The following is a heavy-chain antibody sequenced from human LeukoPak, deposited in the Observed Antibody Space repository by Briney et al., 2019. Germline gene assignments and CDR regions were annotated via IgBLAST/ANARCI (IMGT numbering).Heavy chain of an antibody. V-gene: IGHV4-30-4*01. D-gene: IGHD2-2*01. CDR1: GGSISSGDHY. Sequence: SETLSLTCTVSGGSISSGDHYWSWIRQPPGKGLEWIGYIYYSGSTYYNPSLKSRVTISVDTSKNQFSLKLSSVTAADTAVYYCARENLRYCSSTSCQKGFDYWGQGTLVTVSS. J-gene: IGHJ4*02. CDR3: ARENLRYCSSTSCQKGFDY. CDR2: IYYSGST.